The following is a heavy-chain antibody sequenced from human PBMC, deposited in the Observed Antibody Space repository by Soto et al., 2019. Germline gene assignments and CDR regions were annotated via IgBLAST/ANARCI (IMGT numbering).Heavy chain of an antibody. V-gene: IGHV3-74*01. J-gene: IGHJ3*01. CDR3: ERGTKRWLQSDAFDF. D-gene: IGHD5-12*01. Sequence: EVQLVESGGGLVQPGGSLRLSCAASGFTFSSYWMHWVRQAPGKGLVWVSRINSDGSSTSYADSVKGRFTISRDNAKNTLYLQMNSLRAEDTAVYYCERGTKRWLQSDAFDFWGQGTMVTVSS. CDR1: GFTFSSYW. CDR2: INSDGSST.